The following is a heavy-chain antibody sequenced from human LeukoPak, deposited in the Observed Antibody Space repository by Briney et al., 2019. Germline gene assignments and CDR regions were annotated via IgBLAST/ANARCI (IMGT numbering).Heavy chain of an antibody. V-gene: IGHV3-23*01. CDR3: VKGFSRGYDLWSDYLGYDY. D-gene: IGHD3-3*01. CDR2: ISGSGGST. Sequence: GGSLRLSCAASGFTFSSYAMSWVRQAPGKGLEWVSAISGSGGSTYYADSVKGRFTISRDNSKNTLYLQMNSLRAEDTAVYYCVKGFSRGYDLWSDYLGYDYWGQGTLVTVSS. CDR1: GFTFSSYA. J-gene: IGHJ4*02.